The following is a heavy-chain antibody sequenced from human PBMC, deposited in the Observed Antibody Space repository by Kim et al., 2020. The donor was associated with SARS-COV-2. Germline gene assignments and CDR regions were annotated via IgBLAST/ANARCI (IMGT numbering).Heavy chain of an antibody. D-gene: IGHD7-27*01. CDR1: GGSLISGGYF. CDR2: IDYSGTT. V-gene: IGHV4-31*03. CDR3: AKTTGAQLDN. J-gene: IGHJ4*02. Sequence: SETLSLTCTVSGGSLISGGYFWSWIRQHPGKGLEWIGYIDYSGTTYYSESLKSRLALSIDTSTNQFSLKLSSVTAADTAVYYCAKTTGAQLDNWGQGTLVTVSS.